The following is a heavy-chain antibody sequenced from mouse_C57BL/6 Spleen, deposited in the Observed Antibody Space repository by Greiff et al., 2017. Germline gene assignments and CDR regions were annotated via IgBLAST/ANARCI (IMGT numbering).Heavy chain of an antibody. Sequence: EVQLQQSGPELVKPGASVKISCKASGYTFTDYYMNWVKQSPGKSLEWIGDINPNNGGTSYNQKFKGKATLTVDKSSSTAYMELRSLTSEDSAVYYCAGSNYSMDYWGQGTSVTVSS. CDR1: GYTFTDYY. CDR3: AGSNYSMDY. CDR2: INPNNGGT. V-gene: IGHV1-26*01. J-gene: IGHJ4*01.